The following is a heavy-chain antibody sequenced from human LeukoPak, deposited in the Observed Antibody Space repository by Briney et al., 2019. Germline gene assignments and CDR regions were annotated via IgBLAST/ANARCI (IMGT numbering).Heavy chain of an antibody. J-gene: IGHJ3*01. Sequence: GGSLGLSCAASGFTFSSYAMSWVRQAPGKGLEWVSLIASSGGSTYYADSVKGRFTTSRDNSKNTLSLQMNSLRVEDTAIYYCAKDIQLSTWGLGTMVTVSS. CDR2: IASSGGST. CDR3: AKDIQLST. D-gene: IGHD5-24*01. V-gene: IGHV3-23*01. CDR1: GFTFSSYA.